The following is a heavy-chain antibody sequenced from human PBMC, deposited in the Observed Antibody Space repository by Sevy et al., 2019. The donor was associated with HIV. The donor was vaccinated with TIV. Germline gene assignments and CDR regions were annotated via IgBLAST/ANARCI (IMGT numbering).Heavy chain of an antibody. Sequence: SETLSLTCTVSGDSVSNTNYYWSWIRQPAGKGLEWIGRMKTSGSTNYNPSLKSRVTISVDTSKNQFSLKLSSVTAADTAVYYCARWNYYDSRGFSSFHYWGQGTLVTVSS. CDR3: ARWNYYDSRGFSSFHY. CDR1: GDSVSNTNYY. J-gene: IGHJ4*02. CDR2: MKTSGST. V-gene: IGHV4-61*02. D-gene: IGHD3-22*01.